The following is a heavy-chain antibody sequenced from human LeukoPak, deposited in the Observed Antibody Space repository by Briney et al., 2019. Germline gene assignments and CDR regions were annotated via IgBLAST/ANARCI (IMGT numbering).Heavy chain of an antibody. D-gene: IGHD1-1*01. V-gene: IGHV4-4*09. CDR3: ARRRTTGTTGYFDY. CDR2: IYTTEST. Sequence: SETLSLTCTVSGGSISTYYWSWSRNPPGKGQERIGYIYTTESTNYNPSLESRVTISVDTSKNQFSLMLSSVTAADTAFYYCARRRTTGTTGYFDYWGQGILVTVSS. J-gene: IGHJ4*02. CDR1: GGSISTYY.